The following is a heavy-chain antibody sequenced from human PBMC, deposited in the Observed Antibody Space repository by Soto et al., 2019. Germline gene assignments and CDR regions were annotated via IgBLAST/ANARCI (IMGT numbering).Heavy chain of an antibody. Sequence: QVQLQESGPGLVKPSQTLSLTCTVSGGSISSGGYYWSWIRQHPGKGLEWIGYIYYSGGTYYNPSLKSRVTRSVDTSKNQFSLKLSSVTAADTAVYYWAGDCTDSSGPTLGMGVWGQGTTVTVSS. CDR1: GGSISSGGYY. V-gene: IGHV4-31*03. CDR3: AGDCTDSSGPTLGMGV. D-gene: IGHD6-19*01. CDR2: IYYSGGT. J-gene: IGHJ6*02.